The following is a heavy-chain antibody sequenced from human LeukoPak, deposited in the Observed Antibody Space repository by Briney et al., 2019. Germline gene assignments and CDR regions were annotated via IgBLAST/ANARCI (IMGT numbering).Heavy chain of an antibody. J-gene: IGHJ4*02. V-gene: IGHV3-30*02. CDR1: GFNFNNYG. CDR2: IPSDGNNQ. D-gene: IGHD3-10*01. CDR3: VKDTGRGDF. Sequence: GGSLRLSCAASGFNFNNYGMHWVRQAPGKGLEWVTFIPSDGNNQYYADSVKGRFTISRDNSRNTLYLQMNGLRVEDTAVYYCVKDTGRGDFGGQGTLVTVSS.